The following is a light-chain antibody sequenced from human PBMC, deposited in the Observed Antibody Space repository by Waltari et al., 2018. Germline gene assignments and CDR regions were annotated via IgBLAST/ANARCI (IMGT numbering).Light chain of an antibody. J-gene: IGKJ2*01. CDR3: QQYNSSPFT. CDR2: KAS. CDR1: QSISRW. V-gene: IGKV1-5*03. Sequence: DIQMTQSPSTLSASVGDRVTITCRASQSISRWLAWHQQKPGEAPKLLIYKASILENGVPSRFSGSGSGTEFTLTISSLQPDDFATYHCQQYNSSPFTFGQGTKLEIK.